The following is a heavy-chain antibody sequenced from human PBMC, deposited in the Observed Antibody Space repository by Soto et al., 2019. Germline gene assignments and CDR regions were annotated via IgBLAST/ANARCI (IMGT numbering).Heavy chain of an antibody. CDR1: GFSLSTSGVG. CDR2: IYWDDDK. J-gene: IGHJ6*02. D-gene: IGHD2-21*02. V-gene: IGHV2-5*02. Sequence: QITLKESGPTLVKPTQTLTLTCTFSGFSLSTSGVGVGWIRQPPGKALEWLALIYWDDDKRYSPSLRSRLTISKDTSKNQVVLTMPNMDPVDTATYYCIQSRCGGDCLQSYASHYYYGMHVWGQGTTVTVSS. CDR3: IQSRCGGDCLQSYASHYYYGMHV.